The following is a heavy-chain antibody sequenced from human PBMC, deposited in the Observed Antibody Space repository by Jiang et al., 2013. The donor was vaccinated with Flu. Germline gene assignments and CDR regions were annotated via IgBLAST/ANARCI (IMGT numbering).Heavy chain of an antibody. J-gene: IGHJ3*02. D-gene: IGHD4-23*01. CDR2: ITLPWMP. Sequence: EWMGGITLPWMPHYAQKFQGRVTITADESTNTAYMELSSLRSDDTALYYCADVLHDSDGDAYAFDMWGQGTMVTVSS. V-gene: IGHV1-69*01. CDR3: ADVLHDSDGDAYAFDM.